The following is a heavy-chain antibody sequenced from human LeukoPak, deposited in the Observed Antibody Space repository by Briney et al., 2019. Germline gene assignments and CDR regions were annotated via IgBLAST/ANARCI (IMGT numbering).Heavy chain of an antibody. J-gene: IGHJ4*02. V-gene: IGHV3-23*01. Sequence: PGGSLRLSCAASGFTFSNSAMSWLRQAPGKGLEWVSTLSGSGITTYYADSVKGRFTISRDNSKNTLYLQMNSLRAEDTAVYYCASVAVTTGSGDYWGQGTLVTVSS. D-gene: IGHD4-17*01. CDR1: GFTFSNSA. CDR3: ASVAVTTGSGDY. CDR2: LSGSGITT.